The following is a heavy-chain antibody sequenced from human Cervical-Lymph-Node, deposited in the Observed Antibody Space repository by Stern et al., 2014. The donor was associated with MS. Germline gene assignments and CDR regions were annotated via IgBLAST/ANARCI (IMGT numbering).Heavy chain of an antibody. J-gene: IGHJ4*02. CDR3: ARHVQGLDY. CDR2: IYPYDPDT. V-gene: IGHV5-51*01. CDR1: GYSFTIYY. Sequence: VQLVQSGAEVKKPGESLKISCKLSGYSFTIYYIAWVRQMPGKGLEWMGVIYPYDPDTTYSPSCQGQVTISADKSITTADLQWSSLRAADTAMYYCARHVQGLDYWGQGTLVTVSS.